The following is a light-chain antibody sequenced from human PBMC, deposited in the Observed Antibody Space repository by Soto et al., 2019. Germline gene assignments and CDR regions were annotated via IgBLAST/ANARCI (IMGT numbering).Light chain of an antibody. V-gene: IGKV3-11*01. CDR2: DAY. CDR1: QSVSSY. Sequence: EIVLTQSPATLSLSSGERAALSCRASQSVSSYLAWYQQKPGQAPRVLIYDAYNRATGIPARFSGSGSGTDFTLTISSLEPEDFAVYYCQQPGTFGGGTKVDI. J-gene: IGKJ4*01. CDR3: QQPGT.